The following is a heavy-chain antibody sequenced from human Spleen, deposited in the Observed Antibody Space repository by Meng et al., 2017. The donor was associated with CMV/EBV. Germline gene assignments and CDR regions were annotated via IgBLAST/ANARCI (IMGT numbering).Heavy chain of an antibody. CDR1: GYTFINHG. V-gene: IGHV1-18*01. CDR2: ISAYNGNT. J-gene: IGHJ4*02. CDR3: ARRIAAIGPLWYFDY. Sequence: ASVKVSCKASGYTFINHGISWVRQAPGQGLEWMGWISAYNGNTDYTQKLQGRVTMTTDTSTSTAYMELRSLTSDDTAVYYCARRIAAIGPLWYFDYWGQGTLVTVSS. D-gene: IGHD6-13*01.